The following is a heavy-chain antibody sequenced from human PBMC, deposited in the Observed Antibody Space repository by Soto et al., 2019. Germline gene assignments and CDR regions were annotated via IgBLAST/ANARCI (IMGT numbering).Heavy chain of an antibody. D-gene: IGHD2-15*01. V-gene: IGHV1-2*04. CDR1: GYTFTDYY. CDR3: AREGAATANYGMDV. Sequence: QVQLVQSGAEVKKPGASVKVSCKASGYTFTDYYIHWVRQAPGQGLEWMGWVNPNSGGTNYAQKFQGWVTMTRDTSISTVYMELSSLKSADMAVYYCAREGAATANYGMDVWGQGTTVTVSS. J-gene: IGHJ6*02. CDR2: VNPNSGGT.